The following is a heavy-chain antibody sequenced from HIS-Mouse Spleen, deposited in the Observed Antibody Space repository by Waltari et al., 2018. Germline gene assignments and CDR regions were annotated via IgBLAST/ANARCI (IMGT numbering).Heavy chain of an antibody. Sequence: QVQLVQSGAEVKKPGASVKVSCKAAGYTFTSYDINWVRQATRQGLEWMGWMNPNSGNTGYAQKFQGRVTMTRNTSISTAYMELSSLRSEDTAVYYCARGHDYSNYFDYWGQGTLVTVSS. J-gene: IGHJ4*02. D-gene: IGHD4-4*01. V-gene: IGHV1-8*01. CDR1: GYTFTSYD. CDR3: ARGHDYSNYFDY. CDR2: MNPNSGNT.